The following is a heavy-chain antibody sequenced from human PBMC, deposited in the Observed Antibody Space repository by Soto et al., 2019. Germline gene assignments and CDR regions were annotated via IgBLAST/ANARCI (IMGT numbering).Heavy chain of an antibody. CDR1: GYTFNTYG. Sequence: ASVKVSGKTSGYTFNTYGINWVRQAPGQGLELMGWISAYDGKTTYAEKFQGRVTLTTGTSTSTDYMELRSLRSDDTAIYYCARDPHEMWTSYWCEHW. CDR3: ARDPHEMWTSYWCEH. J-gene: IGHJ1*01. D-gene: IGHD2-8*02. V-gene: IGHV1-18*01. CDR2: ISAYDGKT.